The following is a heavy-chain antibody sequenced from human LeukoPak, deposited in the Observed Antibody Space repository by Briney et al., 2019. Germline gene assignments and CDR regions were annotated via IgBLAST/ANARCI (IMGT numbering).Heavy chain of an antibody. Sequence: GGSLRLSCAASGFTFSSYAMSWVRQAPGKGLEWVSAISGSGGSTYYADSVKGRFTISRDNSKDTLYLQMNSLRAEDTAVYYCARDNAPLVTWIQLWSPVDYWGQGTLVTVSS. CDR1: GFTFSSYA. CDR3: ARDNAPLVTWIQLWSPVDY. J-gene: IGHJ4*02. D-gene: IGHD5-18*01. V-gene: IGHV3-23*01. CDR2: ISGSGGST.